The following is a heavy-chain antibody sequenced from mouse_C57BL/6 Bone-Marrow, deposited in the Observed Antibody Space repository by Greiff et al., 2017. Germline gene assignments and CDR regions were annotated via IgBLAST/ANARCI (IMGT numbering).Heavy chain of an antibody. V-gene: IGHV2-2*01. D-gene: IGHD2-5*01. CDR3: ARKGYSNWYCDV. CDR1: GFSLTSYG. CDR2: IWGGGST. Sequence: VQLQESGPGLVQPSQSLSITCTVSGFSLTSYGVHWVRQSPGKGLEWLGVIWGGGSTDYNAAFISRLSISKDNSKSQVFFKMNSLQADDTAIYYCARKGYSNWYCDVRGTGTTVTGSS. J-gene: IGHJ1*03.